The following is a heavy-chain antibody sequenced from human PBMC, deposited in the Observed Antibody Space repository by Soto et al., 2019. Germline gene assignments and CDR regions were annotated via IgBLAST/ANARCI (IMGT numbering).Heavy chain of an antibody. J-gene: IGHJ5*02. V-gene: IGHV3-48*02. Sequence: PGGSLRLSCAASGFTFRSYSMNWVRQAPGKGLEWVSYISISSRTIYYADSVKGRFTISRDDAKNSLYLQMNSLRDEDTSVYYFATDTGIAGSLYPWRQRTLFTVSS. D-gene: IGHD2-21*01. CDR1: GFTFRSYS. CDR3: ATDTGIAGSLYP. CDR2: ISISSRTI.